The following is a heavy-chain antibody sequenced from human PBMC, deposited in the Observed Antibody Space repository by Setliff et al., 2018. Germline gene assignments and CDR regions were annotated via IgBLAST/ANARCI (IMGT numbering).Heavy chain of an antibody. CDR1: GFRLSDLY. D-gene: IGHD6-13*01. V-gene: IGHV3-11*04. CDR3: AKDVVGYSSTWPKRDYFDY. Sequence: TGGSLRLSCAASGFRLSDLYMSWVRQVPGKGLEWLSKISGDGNTVYYADSVRGRFTISRDNTKNSLYLQMNSLRAEDTAHYYCAKDVVGYSSTWPKRDYFDYWGQGTLVTVSS. J-gene: IGHJ4*02. CDR2: ISGDGNTV.